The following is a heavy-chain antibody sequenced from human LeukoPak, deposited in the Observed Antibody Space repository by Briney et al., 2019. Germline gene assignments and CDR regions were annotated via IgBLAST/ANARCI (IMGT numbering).Heavy chain of an antibody. Sequence: SETLSLTCTVSGGSISSSSYYWGWIRQPPGKGLEWIGSIYYSGSTYYNPSLKSRVTISVDTSKNQFSLKLSSVTAADTAVYYCARQNLYDYVWGSYRSDYWGQGTLVTVSS. CDR3: ARQNLYDYVWGSYRSDY. V-gene: IGHV4-39*01. CDR2: IYYSGST. D-gene: IGHD3-16*02. J-gene: IGHJ4*02. CDR1: GGSISSSSYY.